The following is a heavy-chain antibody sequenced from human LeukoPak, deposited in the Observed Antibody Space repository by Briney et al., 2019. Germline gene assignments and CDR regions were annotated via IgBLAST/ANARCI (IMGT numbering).Heavy chain of an antibody. CDR1: GYTFTSYG. V-gene: IGHV1-18*01. CDR3: ARFPLIAAKNYDFWSGYYFDGAFDI. CDR2: ISAYNGNT. J-gene: IGHJ3*02. Sequence: GASVKVSCKASGYTFTSYGIRWVRKAPGQGLEWMGRISAYNGNTNYAQKLQGRVTMTTDTSTSTAYMELRSLRSDDTAVYYCARFPLIAAKNYDFWSGYYFDGAFDIWGQGTMVTVSS. D-gene: IGHD3-3*01.